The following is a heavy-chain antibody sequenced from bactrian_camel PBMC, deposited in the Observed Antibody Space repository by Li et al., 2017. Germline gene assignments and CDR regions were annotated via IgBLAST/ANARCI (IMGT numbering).Heavy chain of an antibody. J-gene: IGHJ4*01. Sequence: HVQLVESGGGLVQPGGSLRLSCATSGFSFNNYYMSWLRQAPGKGLEWVATTTSDSSETYVAASVKGRFTISRDNAKNTAYLQMNSLKFEDTAGYYCMSDTTFGGWGQGTQVTVS. V-gene: IGHV3-2*01. CDR3: MSDTTFGG. D-gene: IGHD2*01. CDR2: TTSDSSET. CDR1: GFSFNNYY.